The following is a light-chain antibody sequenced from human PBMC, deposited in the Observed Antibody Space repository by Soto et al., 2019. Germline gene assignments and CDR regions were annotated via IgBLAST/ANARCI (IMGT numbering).Light chain of an antibody. CDR3: QSYDNSLSGLYV. V-gene: IGLV1-40*01. CDR1: NSNIGAGYD. J-gene: IGLJ1*01. CDR2: GNT. Sequence: QSVLTQPPSVSGAPGQRVTISCTGTNSNIGAGYDVHWYQQLPGTAPKRLIYGNTIRPSGVPDRFSGSKSGTPASLAIAGLQAEDEGDYYCQSYDNSLSGLYVFGTGTKVTVL.